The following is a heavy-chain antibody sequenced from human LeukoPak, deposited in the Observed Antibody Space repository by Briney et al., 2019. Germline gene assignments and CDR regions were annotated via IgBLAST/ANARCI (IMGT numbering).Heavy chain of an antibody. CDR2: IYHIGRT. Sequence: PSQTLSLTCTVSGGSISSGVYFWSWIRQPPGKGLEWIGYIYHIGRTYYNPSLKSRVTISVDRSKNQFSLKLSSVTAADTAVYYCARGGIAAAGPPGYFDYWGQGTLVTVSS. CDR3: ARGGIAAAGPPGYFDY. D-gene: IGHD6-13*01. CDR1: GGSISSGVYF. J-gene: IGHJ4*02. V-gene: IGHV4-30-2*01.